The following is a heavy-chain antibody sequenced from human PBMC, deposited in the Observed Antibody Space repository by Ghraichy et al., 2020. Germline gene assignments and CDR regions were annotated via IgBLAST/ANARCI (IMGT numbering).Heavy chain of an antibody. V-gene: IGHV3-48*02. CDR1: GFTFSSYS. CDR3: ARGLTTVHTFYYYGLDV. Sequence: GSLRLSCAASGFTFSSYSMNWVRQAPGRGLEWVSYISSSGNTIYYADSVKGRFTISRDNAKNSLYLQMSSLRDEDTAVYFCARGLTTVHTFYYYGLDVWGQGTTVTVSS. D-gene: IGHD4-11*01. J-gene: IGHJ6*02. CDR2: ISSSGNTI.